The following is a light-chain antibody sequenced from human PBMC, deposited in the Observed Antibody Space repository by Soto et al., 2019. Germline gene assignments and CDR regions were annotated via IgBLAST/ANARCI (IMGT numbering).Light chain of an antibody. Sequence: EIVLTQSPATLSLSPGERATLSCRASQSVSSYLAWYQQKXGQAPRLLIYDASNRATGIPARFSGSGSGTDFTLTISSLEPEDFAVYYCQQRSNWYTFGQGTKLEIK. CDR3: QQRSNWYT. J-gene: IGKJ2*01. CDR1: QSVSSY. CDR2: DAS. V-gene: IGKV3-11*01.